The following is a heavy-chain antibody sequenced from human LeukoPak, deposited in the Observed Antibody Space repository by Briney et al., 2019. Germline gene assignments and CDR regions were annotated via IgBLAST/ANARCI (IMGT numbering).Heavy chain of an antibody. J-gene: IGHJ5*02. CDR3: KLGYCSGGSCYDH. D-gene: IGHD2-15*01. CDR2: LTNSGSNT. Sequence: AGGSLRLSCAASGFTFSSYAMSWVRQAPGKGLEWVSSLTNSGSNTYYADSVKGRFTVSRDNSKNTLYLQMNSLRAEDTALYYCKLGYCSGGSCYDHWGQGTLVTVSS. V-gene: IGHV3-23*01. CDR1: GFTFSSYA.